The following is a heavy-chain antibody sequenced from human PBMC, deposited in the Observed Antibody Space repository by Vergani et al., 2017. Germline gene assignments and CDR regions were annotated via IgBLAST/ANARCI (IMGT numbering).Heavy chain of an antibody. D-gene: IGHD6-19*01. Sequence: EVQLVESGGGLVQPGRSLRLSCAASGFTFDDYAMHWVRQAPGKGLEWVSGISWNSGSIGYADFVKGRFTISRDNAKNSLYLQMNSLRPEDTAVYYCAKVGRSEVAGTFGAFDIWGQGTMVTVSS. CDR1: GFTFDDYA. J-gene: IGHJ3*02. V-gene: IGHV3-9*01. CDR2: ISWNSGSI. CDR3: AKVGRSEVAGTFGAFDI.